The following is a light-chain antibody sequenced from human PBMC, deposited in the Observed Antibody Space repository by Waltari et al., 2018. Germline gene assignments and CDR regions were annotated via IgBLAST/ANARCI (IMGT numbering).Light chain of an antibody. CDR3: QQYKNWPPMYT. CDR2: GAS. J-gene: IGKJ2*01. Sequence: EIVMTPSPATLSVSPGERATPSGRASQSVSSSLACYQQKPGRAPRLLIYGASTRPTGIPARFSGRGSGTEFTLTINSLQSEDSAVYYCQQYKNWPPMYTFGQGTKLEIK. V-gene: IGKV3-15*01. CDR1: QSVSSS.